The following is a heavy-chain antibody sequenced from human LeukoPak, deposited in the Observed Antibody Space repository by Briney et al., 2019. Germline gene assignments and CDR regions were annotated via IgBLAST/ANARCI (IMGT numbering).Heavy chain of an antibody. CDR1: GFTFNNYG. Sequence: PGGSLRLSCAVSGFTFNNYGMSWVRQAPGMGLEWVSAIADGGETTYYADSVKGRFTISRDYSKNTLHLQMNSVRAEDTAVYCCARKAARTSGYVYWGQGILVTVSS. CDR3: ARKAARTSGYVY. CDR2: IADGGETT. V-gene: IGHV3-23*01. J-gene: IGHJ4*02. D-gene: IGHD3-22*01.